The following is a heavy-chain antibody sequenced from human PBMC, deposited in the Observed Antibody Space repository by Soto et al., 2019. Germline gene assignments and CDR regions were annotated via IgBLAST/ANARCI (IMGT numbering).Heavy chain of an antibody. CDR2: ISYDGSNK. V-gene: IGHV3-30*18. CDR3: AKGLLIQLWSPYYFDY. Sequence: LRLSCAASGFTFSSYGMHWVRQAPGKGLEWVAVISYDGSNKYYADSVKGRFTISRDNSKNTLYLQMNSLRAEDTAVYYCAKGLLIQLWSPYYFDYWGQGTLVTVSS. D-gene: IGHD5-18*01. J-gene: IGHJ4*02. CDR1: GFTFSSYG.